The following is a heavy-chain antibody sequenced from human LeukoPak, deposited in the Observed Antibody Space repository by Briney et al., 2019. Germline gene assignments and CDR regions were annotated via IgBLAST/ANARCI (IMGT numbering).Heavy chain of an antibody. CDR1: GGTFSSYA. CDR3: ARSPDIVVVPAALGALYYMDV. V-gene: IGHV1-69*13. J-gene: IGHJ6*03. Sequence: ASVKVSCKASGGTFSSYAISWVRQAPGQGLEWMGGIIPIFGTANYAQKFQGRVTITADESTSTAYMGLSSLRSEDTAVYYCARSPDIVVVPAALGALYYMDVWGKGTTVTVSS. D-gene: IGHD2-2*01. CDR2: IIPIFGTA.